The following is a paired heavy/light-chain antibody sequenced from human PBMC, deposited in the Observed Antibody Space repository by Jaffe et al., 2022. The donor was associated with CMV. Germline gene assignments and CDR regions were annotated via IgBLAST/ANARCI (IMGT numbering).Heavy chain of an antibody. CDR1: GGSFSGYY. CDR2: INHSGST. J-gene: IGHJ4*02. Sequence: QVQLQQWGAGLLKPSETLSLTCAVYGGSFSGYYWSWIRQPPGKGLEWIGEINHSGSTNYNPSLKSRVTISVDTSKNQFSLKLSSVTAADTAVYYCARKSTRYYDILTGSGRHNTYFDYWGQGTLVTVSS. CDR3: ARKSTRYYDILTGSGRHNTYFDY. D-gene: IGHD3-9*01. V-gene: IGHV4-34*01.
Light chain of an antibody. Sequence: AIRMTQSPSSFSASTGDRVTITCRASQGISSYLAWYQQKPGKAPKLLIYAASTLQSGVPSRFSGSGSGTDFTLTISCLQSEDFATYYCQQYYSYPPAFGPGTKVDIK. CDR3: QQYYSYPPA. CDR1: QGISSY. CDR2: AAS. V-gene: IGKV1-8*01. J-gene: IGKJ3*01.